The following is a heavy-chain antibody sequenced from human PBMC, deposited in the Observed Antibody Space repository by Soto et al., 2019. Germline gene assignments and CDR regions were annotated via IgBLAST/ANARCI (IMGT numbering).Heavy chain of an antibody. J-gene: IGHJ4*02. CDR2: ISGSGGST. CDR3: ATRFGGPGLDGYYFAY. CDR1: GFTFSSYA. Sequence: EVQLLESGGGLVQPGGSLRLSCAASGFTFSSYAMSWVRQAPGKGLEWVSAISGSGGSTYYADSVKGRFTISRDNSKNTLYLQMNSLRAEDTAVYYCATRFGGPGLDGYYFAYWGQGTLVTVSS. V-gene: IGHV3-23*01. D-gene: IGHD3-10*01.